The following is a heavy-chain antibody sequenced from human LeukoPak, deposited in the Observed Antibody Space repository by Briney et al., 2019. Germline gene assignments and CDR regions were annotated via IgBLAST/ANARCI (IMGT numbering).Heavy chain of an antibody. CDR2: ISSNGGST. CDR3: ANGPTVTTGYFDY. J-gene: IGHJ4*02. CDR1: GFTFTSYA. Sequence: GGSLRLSCAASGFTFTSYAMHWVRQAPGRGLEYVSGISSNGGSTYYANSVKGRFTISRDNSKNTLYLQVGSLRAEDMAVYYCANGPTVTTGYFDYWGQGTLVTVSS. D-gene: IGHD4-17*01. V-gene: IGHV3-64*01.